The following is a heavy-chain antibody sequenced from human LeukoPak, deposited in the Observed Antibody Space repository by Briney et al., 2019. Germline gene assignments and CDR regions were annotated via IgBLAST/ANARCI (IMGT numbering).Heavy chain of an antibody. CDR1: GFTFSIYN. V-gene: IGHV3-21*01. CDR3: ARLTTTVTTPFDY. CDR2: ISSSSSYI. D-gene: IGHD4-17*01. J-gene: IGHJ4*02. Sequence: GGSLRLSSAASGFTFSIYNMNWVRQAPGKGLEWVSSISSSSSYIYYADSVKGRFTISRDNAKNSLYLQMNSLRAEDTAVYYCARLTTTVTTPFDYWGQGTLVTVSS.